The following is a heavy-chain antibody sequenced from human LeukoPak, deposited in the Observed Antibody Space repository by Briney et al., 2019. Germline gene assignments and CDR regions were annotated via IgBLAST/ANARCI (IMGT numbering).Heavy chain of an antibody. D-gene: IGHD1-20*01. V-gene: IGHV3-11*04. CDR3: AREGITGTPDAFDI. CDR2: ISSSGSTI. J-gene: IGHJ3*02. CDR1: GFTFSDYY. Sequence: PGGSLRLSCAASGFTFSDYYMSWIRQAPGKGLEWVSYISSSGSTIYYADSVKGRFTISRDNAKNSLYLQMNSLRAEDTAVYYCAREGITGTPDAFDIWGQGTMVTVSS.